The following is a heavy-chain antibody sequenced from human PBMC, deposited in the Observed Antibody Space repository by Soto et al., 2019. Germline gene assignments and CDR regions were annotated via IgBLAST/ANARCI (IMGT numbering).Heavy chain of an antibody. J-gene: IGHJ6*02. CDR2: ISYDGSNK. CDR1: GFTFSSYA. Sequence: ESGGGVVQPGRSLRLSCAASGFTFSSYAMHWVRQAPGKGLEWVAVISYDGSNKYYADSVKGRFTISRDNSKNTLYLQMNSLRAEDTVVYYCARSGYYGMDVWGQGTTVTVSS. V-gene: IGHV3-30-3*01. D-gene: IGHD3-3*01. CDR3: ARSGYYGMDV.